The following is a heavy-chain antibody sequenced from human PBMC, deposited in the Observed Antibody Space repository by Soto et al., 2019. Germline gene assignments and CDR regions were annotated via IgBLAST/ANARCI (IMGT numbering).Heavy chain of an antibody. D-gene: IGHD3-22*01. J-gene: IGHJ4*02. CDR3: ARDLGYYASDGNFDY. Sequence: GGSLRLSCAGSGFTFSDYYMSWIRQAPGKGLEWVSYISSSGNIIYYADSVKGRFTISRDNAKNSLYLQMNSLRAEDTAVYYCARDLGYYASDGNFDYWGQGTLVTVSS. V-gene: IGHV3-11*01. CDR1: GFTFSDYY. CDR2: ISSSGNII.